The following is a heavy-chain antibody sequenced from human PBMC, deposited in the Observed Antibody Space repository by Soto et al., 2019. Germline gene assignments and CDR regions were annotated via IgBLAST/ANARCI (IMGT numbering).Heavy chain of an antibody. CDR2: IYHSGST. CDR1: SGSISSSNW. CDR3: ARSNRGFGESPFDY. D-gene: IGHD3-10*01. Sequence: QVQLQESGPGLVKPSGTLSLTCAVSSGSISSSNWWSWVHQPPGKGLEWIGEIYHSGSTNYNPSLKRRGTISVDKSKNQFSLKLSSVTAADTAVYYCARSNRGFGESPFDYWGQGTLVTVSS. V-gene: IGHV4-4*02. J-gene: IGHJ4*02.